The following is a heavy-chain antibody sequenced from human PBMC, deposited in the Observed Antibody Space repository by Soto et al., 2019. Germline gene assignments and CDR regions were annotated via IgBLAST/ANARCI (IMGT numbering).Heavy chain of an antibody. J-gene: IGHJ4*02. CDR2: IKSETDGGTL. CDR1: GFTFSNVW. CDR3: TPLALKYNSEWYPLSD. Sequence: EVQLVESGGGLVKPGGSLRLSCAGSGFTFSNVWMNWVRQAPGKGLEWVGRIKSETDGGTLDYAAPVKGRFTISRDDSTNTLYLQMNSLKTEDTDTYYCTPLALKYNSEWYPLSDWGQGPRVTVSS. D-gene: IGHD6-19*01. V-gene: IGHV3-15*07.